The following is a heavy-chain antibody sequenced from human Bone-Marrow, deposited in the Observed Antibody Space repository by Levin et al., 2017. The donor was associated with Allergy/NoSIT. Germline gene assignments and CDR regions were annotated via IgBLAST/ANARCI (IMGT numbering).Heavy chain of an antibody. Sequence: GGSLRLSCAVSGFTVSNNYMRWVRQAPGKGLEWVSLIYSGGDTNYADSVKGRFIISRDGSKNTLYLQMNSLTAEDTAVYYCARNRHCSGGSCKGVWGQGTLVTGSS. CDR2: IYSGGDT. CDR1: GFTVSNNY. D-gene: IGHD2-15*01. J-gene: IGHJ4*02. CDR3: ARNRHCSGGSCKGV. V-gene: IGHV3-66*01.